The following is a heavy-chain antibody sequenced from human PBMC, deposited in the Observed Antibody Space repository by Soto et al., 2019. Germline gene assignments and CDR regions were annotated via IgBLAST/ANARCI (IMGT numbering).Heavy chain of an antibody. V-gene: IGHV3-30-3*01. CDR2: ISYDGSNK. CDR3: ARKVKPYYDFWSGYYEYYYYYGMDV. CDR1: GFTFSSYA. J-gene: IGHJ6*02. Sequence: SLRLSCAASGFTFSSYAMHWVRQAPGKGLEWVAVISYDGSNKYYADSVKGRFTISRDNSKNTLYLQMNSLRAEDTAVYYCARKVKPYYDFWSGYYEYYYYYGMDVWGQGTTVTVSS. D-gene: IGHD3-3*01.